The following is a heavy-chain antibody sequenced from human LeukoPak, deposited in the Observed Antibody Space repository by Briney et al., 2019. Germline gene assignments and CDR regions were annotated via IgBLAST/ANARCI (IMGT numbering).Heavy chain of an antibody. J-gene: IGHJ4*02. CDR2: IKEDGSEI. CDR1: GFTLSNYW. D-gene: IGHD2-21*01. Sequence: PGGSLRLSCAASGFTLSNYWMSWVRQAPGKGLEWVANIKEDGSEIYYVDSVKGRFTISRDNAKNSLYLQLSSLRAEDTAVYYCASQFWWAAVVGPALDCWGQGSLVTVSS. CDR3: ASQFWWAAVVGPALDC. V-gene: IGHV3-7*05.